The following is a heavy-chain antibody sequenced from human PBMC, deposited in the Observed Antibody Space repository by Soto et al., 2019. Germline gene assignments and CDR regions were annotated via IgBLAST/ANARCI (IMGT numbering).Heavy chain of an antibody. CDR1: GFSLNTDGEG. V-gene: IGHV2-5*02. J-gene: IGHJ4*02. CDR2: IYWADDE. Sequence: QITLKESGPPQVNPTQTLTLTCSFSGFSLNTDGEGVGWVRQPPGEALEWLALIYWADDERYSPSLKTRLTITKDPSKNQVVLIMTNMDPVATATYYCAHSRNLITEDAQVGDFDYWGQGTLVTVSS. CDR3: AHSRNLITEDAQVGDFDY. D-gene: IGHD3-10*01.